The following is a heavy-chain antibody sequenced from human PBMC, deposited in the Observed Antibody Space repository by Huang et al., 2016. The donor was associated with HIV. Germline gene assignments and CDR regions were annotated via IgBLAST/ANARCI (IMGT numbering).Heavy chain of an antibody. V-gene: IGHV4-34*01. J-gene: IGHJ4*02. CDR2: INHRGRT. CDR3: ASLHQLASDPPFDY. Sequence: QVQLQQWGAGLLKPSETLSLTCAVHGGSFSGYYWSWVRQPPGKGLEWFGEINHRGRTYFNPSLKSRVTISIDTSKNQFSLKLRSVTAADTAVYYCASLHQLASDPPFDYWGQGTLVTVSS. CDR1: GGSFSGYY.